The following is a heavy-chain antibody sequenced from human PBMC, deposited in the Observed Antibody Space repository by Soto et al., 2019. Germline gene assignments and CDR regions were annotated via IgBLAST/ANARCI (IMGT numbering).Heavy chain of an antibody. CDR1: GGSISNDDYY. D-gene: IGHD4-17*01. J-gene: IGHJ6*02. CDR3: ARATTVTSSFFYYGLNV. CDR2: IYYNGNT. Sequence: PSETVSLTCSVSGGSISNDDYYWTWIRQPPGKGLEWIGHIYYNGNTYYNPSLKSRLTMSLDTSQNQFSLHLTSVIAADSASYFCARATTVTSSFFYYGLNVWGQGTTVT. V-gene: IGHV4-30-4*08.